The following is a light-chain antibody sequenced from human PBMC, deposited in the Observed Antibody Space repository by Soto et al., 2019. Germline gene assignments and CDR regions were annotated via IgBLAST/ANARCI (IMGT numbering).Light chain of an antibody. J-gene: IGKJ5*01. CDR3: QQRSSWPIT. CDR2: GIS. CDR1: QSLTSY. V-gene: IGKV3-15*01. Sequence: EIVMTQPPATLSVSPGETATLSCRASQSLTSYLAWYQQKPDQAPRLLIYGISTRATDIPARFSGSGSGTEFTLTISSLQSEDFAVYYCQQRSSWPITFGQGTRLEIK.